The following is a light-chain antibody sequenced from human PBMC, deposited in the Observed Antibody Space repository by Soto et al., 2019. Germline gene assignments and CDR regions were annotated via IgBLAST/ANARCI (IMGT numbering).Light chain of an antibody. CDR1: HSVSSSY. J-gene: IGKJ1*01. CDR2: GAS. CDR3: QQYCSSPWT. V-gene: IGKV3-20*01. Sequence: EIVLTQSPGTLSLSPGERATLSCRASHSVSSSYLAWYQQKPGQAPRLLIYGASSRATGIPDRFSGSGSGTDFTITISRLEPEDFAVYYCQQYCSSPWTFGQGTKVEIK.